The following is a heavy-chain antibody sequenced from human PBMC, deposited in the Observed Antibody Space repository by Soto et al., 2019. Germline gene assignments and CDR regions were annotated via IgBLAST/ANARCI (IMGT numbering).Heavy chain of an antibody. V-gene: IGHV1-69*01. CDR3: ARYPSVYYSVRIGYYGLDV. Sequence: QVQLVQAGAEVKKPGSSVRVSCKASGGTFSTHAISWVRQAPGRGPEWIGGIIPMYGSRKYAPNFQGRVTMIADASTNTASMELSSLRSEDTAVYYCARYPSVYYSVRIGYYGLDVWGQGTTVTVSS. CDR2: IIPMYGSR. J-gene: IGHJ6*02. CDR1: GGTFSTHA. D-gene: IGHD2-21*01.